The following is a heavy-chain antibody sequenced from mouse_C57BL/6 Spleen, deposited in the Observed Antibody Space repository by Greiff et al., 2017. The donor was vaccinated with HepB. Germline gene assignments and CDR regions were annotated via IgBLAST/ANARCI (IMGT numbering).Heavy chain of an antibody. CDR1: GFTFSDYG. D-gene: IGHD2-2*01. CDR2: ISSGSSTI. Sequence: EVQRVESGGGLVKPGGSLKLSCAASGFTFSDYGMHWVRQAPEKGLEWVAYISSGSSTIYYADTVQGRFTISRDNAKNTLFLQMTSLRSEDTAMYYCARESLYYGYDGGFAYWGQGTLVTVSA. V-gene: IGHV5-17*01. CDR3: ARESLYYGYDGGFAY. J-gene: IGHJ3*01.